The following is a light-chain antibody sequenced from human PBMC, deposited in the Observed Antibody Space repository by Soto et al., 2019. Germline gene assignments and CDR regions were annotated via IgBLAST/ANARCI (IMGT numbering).Light chain of an antibody. CDR1: QSISSY. CDR3: QQYDNLPLSIT. Sequence: DIQMTQSPSSLSASVGDSVTTTCRASQSISSYLNWYQQKPGKAPXXLXYAAVSLQSGIPSRFSAYGSGTDFTGTISSLQPEEIATYYCQQYDNLPLSITFGQGTRLEIK. J-gene: IGKJ5*01. CDR2: AAV. V-gene: IGKV1-33*01.